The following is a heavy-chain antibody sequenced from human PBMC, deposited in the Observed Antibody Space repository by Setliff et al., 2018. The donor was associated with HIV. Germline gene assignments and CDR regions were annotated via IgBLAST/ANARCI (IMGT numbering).Heavy chain of an antibody. V-gene: IGHV7-4-1*02. CDR2: INTDTGNP. J-gene: IGHJ4*02. CDR1: GYTFTSYA. CDR3: ARGPPSQVDY. Sequence: GASVKVSCKASGYTFTSYAMNWVRQAPGQGLEWMGWINTDTGNPTYAQGFTGRFVFSLDTSVNTAYLQISSLKTEDSAVYYCARGPPSQVDYWGQGTLVTVLL.